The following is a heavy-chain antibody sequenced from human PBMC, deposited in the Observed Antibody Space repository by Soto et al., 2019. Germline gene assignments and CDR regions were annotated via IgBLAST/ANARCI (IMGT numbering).Heavy chain of an antibody. Sequence: SETLSLTCTVSGGSISSYYWSWIRQPPGKGLEWIGYIYYSGSTNYNPSLKSRVTISVDTSKNQFSLKLSSVTAADTAVYYCASGVGLGGGWFDPWGQGTLVTVSS. V-gene: IGHV4-59*01. D-gene: IGHD3-3*01. CDR1: GGSISSYY. CDR3: ASGVGLGGGWFDP. CDR2: IYYSGST. J-gene: IGHJ5*02.